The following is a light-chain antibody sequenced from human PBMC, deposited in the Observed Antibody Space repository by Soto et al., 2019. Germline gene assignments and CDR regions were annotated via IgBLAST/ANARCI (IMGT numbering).Light chain of an antibody. CDR1: QSISSW. J-gene: IGKJ4*01. CDR2: DAS. Sequence: DIQMTQSPSTLSASVGDRVTITCRASQSISSWLAWYQQKPGKAPKLLIYDASSLESGVPSRFSGSGSGTEFTLTISRLQADDFSNYYCQQYNSYPLTFGGGTKVEIK. CDR3: QQYNSYPLT. V-gene: IGKV1-5*01.